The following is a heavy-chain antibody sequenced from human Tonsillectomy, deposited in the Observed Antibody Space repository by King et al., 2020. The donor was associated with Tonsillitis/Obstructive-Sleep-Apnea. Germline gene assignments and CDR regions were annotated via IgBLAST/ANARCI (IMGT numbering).Heavy chain of an antibody. CDR2: INHSGST. J-gene: IGHJ5*02. V-gene: IGHV4-34*01. CDR1: GGSFSGYY. D-gene: IGHD2-2*01. CDR3: ARGPYCSGTSCSGGWFDP. Sequence: HVQLQQWGAGLLKPSETLSLTCAVYGGSFSGYYWNWIRQPPGKGLEWIGEINHSGSTNYNPSLKSRVTISVDTSKKQFSLKLNSVTAADTAVYYCARGPYCSGTSCSGGWFDPWGQGTLVTVSS.